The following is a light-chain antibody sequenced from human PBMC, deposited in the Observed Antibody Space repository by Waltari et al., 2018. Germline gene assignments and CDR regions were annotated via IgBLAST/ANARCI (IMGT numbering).Light chain of an antibody. V-gene: IGKV4-1*01. CDR1: QSVLYSSHNKNY. CDR2: WAS. Sequence: DIVMTLSPDSLAVSLGERATINCKSSQSVLYSSHNKNYLAWYQQKPGQPPKLLISWASTRESGVPDRFSGSGSGTDFTLTISSLQAEDVAVYYCQQYYSSPRTFGQGTKVEIK. CDR3: QQYYSSPRT. J-gene: IGKJ1*01.